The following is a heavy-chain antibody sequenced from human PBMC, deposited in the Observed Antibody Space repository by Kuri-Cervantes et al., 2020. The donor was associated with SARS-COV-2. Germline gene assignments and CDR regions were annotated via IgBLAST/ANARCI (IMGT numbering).Heavy chain of an antibody. D-gene: IGHD2-2*01. V-gene: IGHV3-48*01. J-gene: IGHJ4*02. CDR3: ARDRPGIVVVPAGGIDY. CDR2: ISSSSSTI. CDR1: RFTFSSYS. Sequence: GGLLRLSCAASRFTFSSYSMNWVRQAPGKGLDWVSYISSSSSTIYYADSVKGRFTISRDNAKNSLYLQMNSLRAEDTAVYYCARDRPGIVVVPAGGIDYWWQGTLVTVSS.